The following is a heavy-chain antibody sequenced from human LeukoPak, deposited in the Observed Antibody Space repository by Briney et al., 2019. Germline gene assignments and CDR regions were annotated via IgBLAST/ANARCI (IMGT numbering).Heavy chain of an antibody. CDR2: ISDTGRST. V-gene: IGHV3-23*01. Sequence: GGSLRLSCAASGFTFSNYWMHWVRQAPGKGLEWVSGISDTGRSTYYADSVKGRFTISRSNSKSTLYLQMNSLRDEDTAVYYCAKVLRGLAYYGDYRDWGQGTLVTVSS. CDR3: AKVLRGLAYYGDYRD. D-gene: IGHD4-17*01. CDR1: GFTFSNYW. J-gene: IGHJ4*02.